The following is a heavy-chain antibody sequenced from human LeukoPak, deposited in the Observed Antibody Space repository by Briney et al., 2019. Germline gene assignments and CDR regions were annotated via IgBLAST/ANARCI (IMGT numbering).Heavy chain of an antibody. D-gene: IGHD6-13*01. J-gene: IGHJ4*02. V-gene: IGHV1-2*02. CDR2: INPNSGDT. CDR3: ARDGYSSSWITDY. CDR1: GYTFTGYY. Sequence: GASVKVSCKASGYTFTGYYMHWVRQAPGQGLEWMGWINPNSGDTNYAQKFQGRVTMTRDTSISTAYMELSRLRSDDTAVYYCARDGYSSSWITDYWGQGTLVTVSS.